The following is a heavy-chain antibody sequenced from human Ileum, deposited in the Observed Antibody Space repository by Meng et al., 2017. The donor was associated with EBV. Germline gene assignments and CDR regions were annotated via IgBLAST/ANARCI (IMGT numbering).Heavy chain of an antibody. V-gene: IGHV4-39*01. Sequence: QLQLQESGPGLVKPSETLSLTCTVSGGPINSRSYYWGWIRQPPGKGLEWIGSIYYSGRTYYNPSLKSRVTISVDTSKNQFSLKLSSVTAADTAVYYCARPIAAAGWFDPWGQGTLVTVSS. D-gene: IGHD6-13*01. J-gene: IGHJ5*02. CDR3: ARPIAAAGWFDP. CDR1: GGPINSRSYY. CDR2: IYYSGRT.